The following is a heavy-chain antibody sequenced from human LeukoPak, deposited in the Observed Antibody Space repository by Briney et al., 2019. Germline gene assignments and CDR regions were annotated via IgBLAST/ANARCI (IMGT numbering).Heavy chain of an antibody. V-gene: IGHV4-4*07. CDR3: ARDYYDSSGYWRSDY. Sequence: SETLSLTCNVSGGSISHYYWSWIRQPAGKGLEYIGHIYTSGSTNYNPSLKSRVTMSVDTSKNQFSLKLSSVTAADTAVYYCARDYYDSSGYWRSDYWGQGTLVTVSS. CDR1: GGSISHYY. D-gene: IGHD3-22*01. J-gene: IGHJ4*02. CDR2: IYTSGST.